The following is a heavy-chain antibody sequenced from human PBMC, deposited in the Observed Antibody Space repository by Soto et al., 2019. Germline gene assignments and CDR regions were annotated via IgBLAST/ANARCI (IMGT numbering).Heavy chain of an antibody. V-gene: IGHV4-34*01. CDR2: INHSGST. D-gene: IGHD3-22*01. CDR3: ARDVFYYDSSGYGGGMDV. Sequence: SETLSLTCAVYGGSFSSYYWSWIRQPPGKGLEWIGEINHSGSTNYNPSLKSRVTISVDTSKNQFSLKLSSVTAADTAVYYCARDVFYYDSSGYGGGMDVWGQGTTVTVSS. J-gene: IGHJ6*02. CDR1: GGSFSSYY.